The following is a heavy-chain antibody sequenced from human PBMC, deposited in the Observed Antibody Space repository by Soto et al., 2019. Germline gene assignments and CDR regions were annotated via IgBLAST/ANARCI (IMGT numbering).Heavy chain of an antibody. D-gene: IGHD6-13*01. CDR1: GFTFSSYG. V-gene: IGHV3-33*01. CDR3: ARDRAAADYYFDY. Sequence: GGSLGLSCAASGFTFSSYGMHWVRQAPGKGLEWVAVIWYDGSNKYYADSVKGRFTISRDNSKNTLYLQMNSLRAEDTAVYYCARDRAAADYYFDYWGQGTLVTVSS. J-gene: IGHJ4*02. CDR2: IWYDGSNK.